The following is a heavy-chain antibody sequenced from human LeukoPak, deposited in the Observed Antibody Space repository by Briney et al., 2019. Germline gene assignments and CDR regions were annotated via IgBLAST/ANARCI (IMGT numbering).Heavy chain of an antibody. J-gene: IGHJ4*02. V-gene: IGHV3-11*04. D-gene: IGHD2-2*01. CDR1: GFTFSDYN. CDR3: TRDLSSGMPGGFDY. CDR2: ITNSGSTI. Sequence: GGSLRLSCAAPGFTFSDYNMNWVRQAPGKGLEWVSYITNSGSTIHYADSVRGRFTISRDNVRNSLYLQMDSLRPEDTSVYYCTRDLSSGMPGGFDYWGQGILVTVSS.